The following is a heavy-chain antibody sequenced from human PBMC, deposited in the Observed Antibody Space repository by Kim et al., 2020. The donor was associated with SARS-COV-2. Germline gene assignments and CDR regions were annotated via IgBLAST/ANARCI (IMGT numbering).Heavy chain of an antibody. CDR1: GYTFTGYY. D-gene: IGHD6-19*01. CDR2: INPNSGGT. V-gene: IGHV1-2*02. J-gene: IGHJ6*02. Sequence: ASVKVSCKASGYTFTGYYMHWVRQAPGQGLEWMGWINPNSGGTNYAQKFQGRVTMTRDTSISTAYMELSRLRSDDTAVYYCARDPETIAVAGPFLYGMDVWGQGTTVTVSS. CDR3: ARDPETIAVAGPFLYGMDV.